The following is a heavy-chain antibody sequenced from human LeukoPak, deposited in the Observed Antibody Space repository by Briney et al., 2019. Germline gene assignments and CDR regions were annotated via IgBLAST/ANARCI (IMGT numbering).Heavy chain of an antibody. V-gene: IGHV3-23*01. CDR3: AKVGNSFDS. CDR2: ISGGGVIT. CDR1: GFTLRSSA. J-gene: IGHJ4*02. D-gene: IGHD7-27*01. Sequence: GGSLRLSCAASGFTLRSSAMAWVRQAPGKGLEWVSTISGGGVITHYADSVKGRLTISRDNSKNTMYLQMNSLRTEDTAIYYCAKVGNSFDSWGQGTLVTVSS.